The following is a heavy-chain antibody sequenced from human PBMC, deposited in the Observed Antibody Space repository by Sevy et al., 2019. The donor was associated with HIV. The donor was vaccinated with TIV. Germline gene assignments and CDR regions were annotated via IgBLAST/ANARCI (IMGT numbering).Heavy chain of an antibody. CDR1: GFTFSSYW. V-gene: IGHV3-7*01. Sequence: GGSLRLSCAASGFTFSSYWMSWVRQAPGKGLEWVANIKQDGSERYYEDTVKGGFPISRDNTKNSLYLQMNSLRVEDTAVYYCARDSQNIVVVPAATINYYYSYYMDVWGKGTTVTVSS. J-gene: IGHJ6*03. CDR3: ARDSQNIVVVPAATINYYYSYYMDV. CDR2: IKQDGSER. D-gene: IGHD2-2*01.